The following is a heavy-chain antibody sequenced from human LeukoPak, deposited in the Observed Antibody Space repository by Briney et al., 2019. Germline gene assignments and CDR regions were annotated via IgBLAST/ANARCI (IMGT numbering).Heavy chain of an antibody. V-gene: IGHV4-39*01. CDR2: MYYSGST. Sequence: PSETLSLTCTVSGVSISSSSYYWGWVRQPPGDGLEWIGSMYYSGSTYYNPSLKGRVSISVDTSKHQFSLKVSSVTATDTAVYYCAGRNDYGDYLCYFDYWGQGTLVTVSS. D-gene: IGHD4-17*01. CDR1: GVSISSSSYY. CDR3: AGRNDYGDYLCYFDY. J-gene: IGHJ4*02.